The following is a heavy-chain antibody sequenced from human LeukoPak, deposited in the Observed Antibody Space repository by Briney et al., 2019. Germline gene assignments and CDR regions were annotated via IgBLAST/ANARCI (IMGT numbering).Heavy chain of an antibody. CDR2: ISGSGGST. CDR1: GFSFSSYA. J-gene: IGHJ3*02. V-gene: IGHV3-23*01. Sequence: GGSLRLSCAASGFSFSSYAMTWVRQAPGKGLEWVSAISGSGGSTYYADSVKGRFTISRDNSKSTLYLQMNSLSAEDTAVYYCAKDQDYYDSVDAFDIWGQGTMVTVSS. CDR3: AKDQDYYDSVDAFDI. D-gene: IGHD3-22*01.